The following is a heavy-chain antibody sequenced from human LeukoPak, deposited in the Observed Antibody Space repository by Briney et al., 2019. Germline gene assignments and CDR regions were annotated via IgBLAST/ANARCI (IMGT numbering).Heavy chain of an antibody. CDR2: IYYSGST. CDR3: ARDVGFGELLYTLDY. Sequence: SETLSLTCTVSGGSISSSSYYWGWIRQPPGKGLEWIGSIYYSGSTYYNPSLKSRVTISVDTSKNQFSLKLSSVTAADTAVYYCARDVGFGELLYTLDYWGQGTLVTVSS. J-gene: IGHJ4*02. D-gene: IGHD3-10*01. CDR1: GGSISSSSYY. V-gene: IGHV4-39*07.